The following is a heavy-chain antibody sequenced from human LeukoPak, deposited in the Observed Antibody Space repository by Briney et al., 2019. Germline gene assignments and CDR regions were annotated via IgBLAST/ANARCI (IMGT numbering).Heavy chain of an antibody. CDR2: INTDGSTI. D-gene: IGHD2-2*01. J-gene: IGHJ4*02. Sequence: GGSLRLSCAASGFTFSSYWMHWVRQAPGKGLVWVSRINTDGSTITYADSVKGRFTISRDNAKNTLYLQMNSLRGEDTAVYFCEREKKSSPSMDYGGRGTRVTVPS. CDR3: EREKKSSPSMDY. V-gene: IGHV3-74*01. CDR1: GFTFSSYW.